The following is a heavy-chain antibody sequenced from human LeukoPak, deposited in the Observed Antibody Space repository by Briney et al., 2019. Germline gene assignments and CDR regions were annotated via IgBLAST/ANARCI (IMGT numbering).Heavy chain of an antibody. J-gene: IGHJ4*02. CDR1: GGSISSYY. D-gene: IGHD6-6*01. CDR2: IYYSGST. Sequence: NPSETLSLTCTVSGGSISSYYWSSIRQPPGKGLEGIGYIYYSGSTNYNPSLKSRVTISVDTSKNQFSLKLSSVTAADTAVYYCARGGSSGIYYFDYWGQGTLVTVSS. CDR3: ARGGSSGIYYFDY. V-gene: IGHV4-59*01.